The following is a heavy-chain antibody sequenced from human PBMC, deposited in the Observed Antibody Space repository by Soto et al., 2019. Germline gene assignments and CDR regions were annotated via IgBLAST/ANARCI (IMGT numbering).Heavy chain of an antibody. CDR1: GHTFTSYA. V-gene: IGHV1-3*01. J-gene: IGHJ4*02. Sequence: ASVKVSCKASGHTFTSYAMHWVRQAPGQRLEWMGWINAGNGNTKYSQKFQGRVTITRDTSASTAYMELSSLRSEDTAVYYCARGLGTPESFFDYWGQGTLVTVSS. CDR2: INAGNGNT. D-gene: IGHD1-7*01. CDR3: ARGLGTPESFFDY.